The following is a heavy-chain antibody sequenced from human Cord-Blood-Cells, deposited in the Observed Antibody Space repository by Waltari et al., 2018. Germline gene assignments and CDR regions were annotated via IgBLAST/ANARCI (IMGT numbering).Heavy chain of an antibody. CDR3: ARLQQQLVLYWYFDL. D-gene: IGHD6-13*01. CDR2: IYYSGST. V-gene: IGHV4-39*01. J-gene: IGHJ2*01. CDR1: VGSISSSSYY. Sequence: QLQLQESGPGLVKPSETLSLTCTVSVGSISSSSYYWGWIRQPPGKGLEWIGSIYYSGSTYYNPSLKSRVTISVDTSKNQFSLKLSSVTAADTTVYYCARLQQQLVLYWYFDLWGRGTLVTVSS.